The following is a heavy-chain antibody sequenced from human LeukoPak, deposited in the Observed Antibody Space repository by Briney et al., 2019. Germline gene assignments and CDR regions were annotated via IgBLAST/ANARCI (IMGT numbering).Heavy chain of an antibody. J-gene: IGHJ6*02. Sequence: ASVKVPCKASGGTFSSYAISWVRQAPGQGLEWMGGIIPIFGTANYAQKFQGRVTITADESTSTAYMELSSLRSEDTAVYYCARDRRPLSNYDYYYYGMDVWGQGTTVTVSS. CDR2: IIPIFGTA. V-gene: IGHV1-69*13. CDR3: ARDRRPLSNYDYYYYGMDV. CDR1: GGTFSSYA. D-gene: IGHD4-11*01.